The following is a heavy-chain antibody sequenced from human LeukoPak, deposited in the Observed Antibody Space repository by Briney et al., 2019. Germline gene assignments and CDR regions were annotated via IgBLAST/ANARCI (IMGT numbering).Heavy chain of an antibody. CDR2: IYYTGTT. J-gene: IGHJ5*02. CDR1: GGSISSSDYY. CDR3: ACEVRPWNWFDP. D-gene: IGHD3-10*01. Sequence: PSQTLSRTCTVSGGSISSSDYYWSWLRHPPGKGLEWTGYIYYTGTTYYNPGLKSRVTISVDTCKNQFPLKLSSVTAAHPAVYYCACEVRPWNWFDPWGQGTLVSVSS. V-gene: IGHV4-30-4*08.